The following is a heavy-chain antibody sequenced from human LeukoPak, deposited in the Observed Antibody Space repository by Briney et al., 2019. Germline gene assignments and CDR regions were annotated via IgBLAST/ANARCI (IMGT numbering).Heavy chain of an antibody. CDR3: ARLPYYDILTGYYDWFDP. D-gene: IGHD3-9*01. J-gene: IGHJ5*02. Sequence: ASVKVSCKASGYTFTSYGISWVRLAPGQGLEWMGWISAYNGNTNYAQKLQGRVTMTTDTSTSTAYMELRSLRSDDTAVYYCARLPYYDILTGYYDWFDPWGQGTLVTVSS. V-gene: IGHV1-18*01. CDR1: GYTFTSYG. CDR2: ISAYNGNT.